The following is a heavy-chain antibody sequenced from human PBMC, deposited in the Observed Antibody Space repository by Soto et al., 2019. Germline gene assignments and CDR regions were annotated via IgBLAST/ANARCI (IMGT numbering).Heavy chain of an antibody. CDR3: ARARGGYYDY. CDR1: GGSISSYY. CDR2: FYYSGST. D-gene: IGHD3-22*01. V-gene: IGHV4-59*01. J-gene: IGHJ4*02. Sequence: QVQLQESGPGLVKPSETLSLTCTVSGGSISSYYWCWIRQPPGKGLEWIGYFYYSGSTTYNTSRKSRVTISVETSKNQFSLKLSSVTAADTAVYYCARARGGYYDYWGQGTLFTVSS.